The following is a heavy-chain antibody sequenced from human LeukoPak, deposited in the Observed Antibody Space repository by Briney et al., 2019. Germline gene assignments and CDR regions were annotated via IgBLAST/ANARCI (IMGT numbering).Heavy chain of an antibody. CDR2: IIPIFGTA. CDR3: ARDPLGYSGYDREEEGDY. CDR1: GGTFSSYA. Sequence: ASVKVSCKASGGTFSSYAISWVRQAPGQGLEWMGGIIPIFGTANYAQKFQGRVTITVDESTSTAYMELSSLRSEDTAGYYCARDPLGYSGYDREEEGDYWGQGTLVTVSS. V-gene: IGHV1-69*13. D-gene: IGHD5-12*01. J-gene: IGHJ4*02.